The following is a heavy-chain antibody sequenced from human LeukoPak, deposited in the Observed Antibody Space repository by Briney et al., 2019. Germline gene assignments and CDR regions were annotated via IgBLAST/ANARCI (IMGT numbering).Heavy chain of an antibody. CDR2: ISGRSSHM. CDR1: GYTFSDYD. D-gene: IGHD6-25*01. J-gene: IGHJ4*02. V-gene: IGHV3-21*06. CDR3: ARAFPPLRTSAAGDF. Sequence: PGGSLRLSCTASGYTFSDYDMNWVRLAPGKGLEWVSSISGRSSHMYYTDSAKGRLTISRDNAKNSLYLQMNSLRAEDTAVYYCARAFPPLRTSAAGDFWGQGTLVTVSS.